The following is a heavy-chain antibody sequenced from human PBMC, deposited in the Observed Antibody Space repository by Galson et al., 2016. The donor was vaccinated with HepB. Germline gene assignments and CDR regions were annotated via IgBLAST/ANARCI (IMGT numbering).Heavy chain of an antibody. J-gene: IGHJ5*02. D-gene: IGHD3-3*01. CDR3: AKVTRSGFYSRWFDP. Sequence: SLRLSCAASGFTFSNYAMSWVRQAPGKGLEWVSAISGSGCSPYYADSVTGRFTISRDNTKNTLYLQMNSLRVEDTALYYFAKVTRSGFYSRWFDPWGQGTLVTVSS. CDR1: GFTFSNYA. V-gene: IGHV3-23*01. CDR2: ISGSGCSP.